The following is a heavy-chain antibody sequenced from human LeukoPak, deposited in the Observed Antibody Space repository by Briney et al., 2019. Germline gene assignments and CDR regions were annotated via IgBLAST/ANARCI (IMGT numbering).Heavy chain of an antibody. CDR1: GFTVSSNY. Sequence: GGSLRLSCAASGFTVSSNYMSWVRQAPGKGLEWVSVIYSGGSTYYADSVKGRFTISRDNSKNTLYLQMNSLRAEDTAVYYCARAQYSSGWYTGRVYYFDYWGQGTLVTVSS. D-gene: IGHD6-19*01. CDR3: ARAQYSSGWYTGRVYYFDY. J-gene: IGHJ4*02. CDR2: IYSGGST. V-gene: IGHV3-53*01.